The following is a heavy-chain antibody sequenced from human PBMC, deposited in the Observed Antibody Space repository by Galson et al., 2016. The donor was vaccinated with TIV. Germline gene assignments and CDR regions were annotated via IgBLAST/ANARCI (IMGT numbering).Heavy chain of an antibody. V-gene: IGHV2-5*02. CDR3: AHRRPLTYYFDF. D-gene: IGHD2-21*01. CDR1: GFPLSTSGEG. CDR2: IYWDDEK. J-gene: IGHJ4*02. Sequence: VKPTQTLTLTCAFSGFPLSTSGEGVAWVRQPPGKALEWLALIYWDDEKRYNPSLESRLSIIKDTSKNKVVLTLTNVDPVDTATYYCAHRRPLTYYFDFWGQGALVTVSS.